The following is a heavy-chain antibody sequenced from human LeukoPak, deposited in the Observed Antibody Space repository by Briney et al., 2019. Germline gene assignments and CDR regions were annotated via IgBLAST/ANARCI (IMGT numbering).Heavy chain of an antibody. CDR3: ARGGGTISGVVDY. D-gene: IGHD3-3*01. V-gene: IGHV1-2*02. CDR1: GYTFTGYS. CDR2: FNPNSGGT. Sequence: GASVKVSCKASGYTFTGYSIHWVRQAPGQGLEWMGWFNPNSGGTNYAQKFQDRVTMTRDTSINTAYMELSRLRFDDTAVYYCARGGGTISGVVDYWGQGTLDTISS. J-gene: IGHJ4*02.